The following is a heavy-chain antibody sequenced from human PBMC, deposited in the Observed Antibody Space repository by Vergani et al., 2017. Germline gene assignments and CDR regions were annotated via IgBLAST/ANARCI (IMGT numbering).Heavy chain of an antibody. D-gene: IGHD4-23*01. J-gene: IGHJ4*02. CDR1: GGSFSGYY. V-gene: IGHV4-34*01. Sequence: QVQLQQWGAGLLKPSETLSLTCAVYGGSFSGYYWSWIRQPPGKGLEWIGEINHSGITNYNPSLKSRVTISVDTSKNQFSLKLSSVTAADTAVYYCARGGYGGNRLIDYWGQGTLVTVSS. CDR3: ARGGYGGNRLIDY. CDR2: INHSGIT.